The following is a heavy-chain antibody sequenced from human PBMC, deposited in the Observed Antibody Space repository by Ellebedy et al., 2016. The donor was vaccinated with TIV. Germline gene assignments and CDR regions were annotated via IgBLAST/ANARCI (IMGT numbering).Heavy chain of an antibody. D-gene: IGHD1-20*01. CDR3: AKRPVTEPGEHYFQY. Sequence: GESLKISXAGSGFTFSNYALTWVRQAPGKGLEWVSSISASGESTLYANSVKGRFTISRDDANDTVYLQMNSLRAEDTALYYCAKRPVTEPGEHYFQYWGQGTLVTVSS. J-gene: IGHJ4*02. CDR2: ISASGEST. V-gene: IGHV3-23*01. CDR1: GFTFSNYA.